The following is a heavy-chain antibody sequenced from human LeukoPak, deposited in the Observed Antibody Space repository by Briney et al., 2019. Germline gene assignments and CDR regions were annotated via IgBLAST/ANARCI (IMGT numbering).Heavy chain of an antibody. CDR2: IKQDGSEK. CDR3: ARDEGATNF. J-gene: IGHJ4*02. CDR1: GLTLSNYW. Sequence: PGGSLRLSCAASGLTLSNYWMTWVRQAPGKGLEWVAIIKQDGSEKYYVDSVKGRFTISRDNAKNSLYLQMNSLRAEDTAVYYSARDEGATNFWGQGTLVTVSS. D-gene: IGHD1-26*01. V-gene: IGHV3-7*01.